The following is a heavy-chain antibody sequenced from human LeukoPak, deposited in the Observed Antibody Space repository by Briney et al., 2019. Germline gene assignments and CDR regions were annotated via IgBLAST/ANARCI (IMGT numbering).Heavy chain of an antibody. V-gene: IGHV3-30*04. CDR2: ISYDGSRK. Sequence: PGRSLRLSCAASGFTFRNYAMHWVRQAPGKGLEWVALISYDGSRKHFADSVKGRFTISRDNPKNTLYLQMNSLRGEDTAVYYCTRDSARRDGYNFDYWGQGTLVTVSS. CDR3: TRDSARRDGYNFDY. J-gene: IGHJ4*02. CDR1: GFTFRNYA. D-gene: IGHD5-24*01.